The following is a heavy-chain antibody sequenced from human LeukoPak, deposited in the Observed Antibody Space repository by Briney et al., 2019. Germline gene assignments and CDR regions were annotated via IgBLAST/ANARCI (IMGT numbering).Heavy chain of an antibody. Sequence: ASVKVSCKASGHTFTSYDINWVRQATGQGLEWMGWMNPNSGNTGYAQKFQGRATMTRNTSISTAYMELSSLRSEDTAVYYCASSIAVAGTGFQHWGQGTLVTVSS. D-gene: IGHD6-19*01. J-gene: IGHJ1*01. CDR2: MNPNSGNT. CDR1: GHTFTSYD. CDR3: ASSIAVAGTGFQH. V-gene: IGHV1-8*01.